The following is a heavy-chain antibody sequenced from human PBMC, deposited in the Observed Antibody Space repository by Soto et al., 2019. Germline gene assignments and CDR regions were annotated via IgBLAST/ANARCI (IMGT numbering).Heavy chain of an antibody. CDR2: ISSRSHYI. Sequence: EVQLVESGGGLVKPGGSLRLSCAASGFTFSSYSMNWVRQAPGKGLEWVSSISSRSHYINYADSLKGRFTISRDNAKNSLYLQMNSRRAEDTAVDSCTRALLGCDLPDYWGQGTLVNVSS. V-gene: IGHV3-21*06. J-gene: IGHJ4*02. CDR1: GFTFSSYS. D-gene: IGHD7-27*01. CDR3: TRALLGCDLPDY.